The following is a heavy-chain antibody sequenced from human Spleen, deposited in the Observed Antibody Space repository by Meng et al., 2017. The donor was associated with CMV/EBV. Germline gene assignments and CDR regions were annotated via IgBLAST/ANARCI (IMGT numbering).Heavy chain of an antibody. CDR2: TYYSGTI. CDR1: GGFVRGGSFY. Sequence: SETLSLTCTVSGGFVRGGSFYWSWIRQPPGKGLEWIGYTYYSGTINYNPSLKSRVTMSVDTSKSQFSLKLSSVTAADTAVYYCARGTSTFDYWGQGTLVTVSS. J-gene: IGHJ4*02. V-gene: IGHV4-61*01. CDR3: ARGTSTFDY.